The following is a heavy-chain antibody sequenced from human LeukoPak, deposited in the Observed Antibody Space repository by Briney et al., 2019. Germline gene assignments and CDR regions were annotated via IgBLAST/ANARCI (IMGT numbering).Heavy chain of an antibody. CDR1: GFTFTSYW. V-gene: IGHV3-7*04. CDR3: ARAVAAADSY. CDR2: IKQDGSEM. Sequence: GGSLRLSCAASGFTFTSYWMSWVRQAPGKGLEWVANIKQDGSEMNYVDAVKGRFTISRDNAKNSLYLQMNSLRAEDTAVYSCARAVAAADSYWGRGTLVTVSS. D-gene: IGHD6-13*01. J-gene: IGHJ4*02.